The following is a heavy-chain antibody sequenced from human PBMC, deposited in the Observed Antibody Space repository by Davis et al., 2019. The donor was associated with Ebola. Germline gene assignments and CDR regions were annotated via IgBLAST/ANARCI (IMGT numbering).Heavy chain of an antibody. V-gene: IGHV1-3*01. CDR1: GYTFTSYA. D-gene: IGHD2-15*01. CDR2: INAGNGNT. CDR3: ARERNIVVVVAATLPYYYYGMDV. Sequence: AASVKVSCKASGYTFTSYAMHWVRQAPGQRLEWMGWINAGNGNTKYSQKFQGRVTITRDTSTSTVYMELSSLRSEDTAVYYCARERNIVVVVAATLPYYYYGMDVWGKGTTVTVSS. J-gene: IGHJ6*04.